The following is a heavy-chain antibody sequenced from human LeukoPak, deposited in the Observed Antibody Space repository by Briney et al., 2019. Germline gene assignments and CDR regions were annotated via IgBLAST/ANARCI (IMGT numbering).Heavy chain of an antibody. CDR2: IIPIFGTA. CDR1: GGTFSSYA. J-gene: IGHJ4*02. CDR3: ARDKAVAGSVFDY. D-gene: IGHD6-19*01. Sequence: SVKVSCKASGGTFSSYAISLMRQAPGQGLEWMGGIIPIFGTANYAQKFQGRVTITADESTSTAYMELSSLRSEDTAVYYCARDKAVAGSVFDYWGQGTLVTVSS. V-gene: IGHV1-69*13.